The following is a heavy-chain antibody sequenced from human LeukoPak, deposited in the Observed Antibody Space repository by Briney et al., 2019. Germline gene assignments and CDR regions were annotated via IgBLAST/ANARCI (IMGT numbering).Heavy chain of an antibody. V-gene: IGHV1-69*13. D-gene: IGHD2-2*02. CDR2: IIASFGTA. J-gene: IGHJ4*02. CDR3: AGEGGYCSSTTCYNYFDY. CDR1: GGTLSRYA. Sequence: GASVKVSCKASGGTLSRYAISWVRQAPGQGLEWMGGIIASFGTANYAQKFQGRVTISADESSGTAYMELSSLRSEDTAVYYCAGEGGYCSSTTCYNYFDYWGRGTLVTVSS.